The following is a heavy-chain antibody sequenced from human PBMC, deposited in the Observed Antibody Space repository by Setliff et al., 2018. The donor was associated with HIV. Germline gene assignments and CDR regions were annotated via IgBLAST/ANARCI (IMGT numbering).Heavy chain of an antibody. V-gene: IGHV1-18*01. Sequence: ASVKVSCKASGYTFSTYGISWVRQAPGQGLEWMGWISAYNDNTNYAQKVQGRVTMTTDTSTSTAYMVLRSLRSDDTAVYYCARDLGYCTSTSCYGVFDYWGQGTLVIVSS. J-gene: IGHJ4*02. CDR1: GYTFSTYG. CDR2: ISAYNDNT. CDR3: ARDLGYCTSTSCYGVFDY. D-gene: IGHD2-2*01.